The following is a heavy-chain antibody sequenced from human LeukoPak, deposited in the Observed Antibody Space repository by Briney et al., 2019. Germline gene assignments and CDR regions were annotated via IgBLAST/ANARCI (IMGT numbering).Heavy chain of an antibody. CDR3: ARGRSPWQQFYY. V-gene: IGHV4-39*01. CDR1: GGSISSSSYY. D-gene: IGHD5-24*01. CDR2: IYYSGST. J-gene: IGHJ4*02. Sequence: SETLSLTCTVSGGSISSSSYYWGWIRQPPGKGLEWIGSIYYSGSTYYNPSLKSRVTISVDTSKNQFSLKLSSVTAADTAVYYCARGRSPWQQFYYWGQGTLVTVSS.